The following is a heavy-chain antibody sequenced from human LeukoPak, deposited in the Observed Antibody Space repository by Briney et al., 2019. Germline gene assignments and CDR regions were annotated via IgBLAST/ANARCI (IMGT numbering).Heavy chain of an antibody. CDR1: GFTFSDYY. D-gene: IGHD3-10*01. CDR3: SRGTYPYSSDN. CDR2: INGDGSRT. V-gene: IGHV3-74*01. Sequence: PGGSLRLSCAASGFTFSDYYMHWVRQAPGKGLLWISHINGDGSRTGYADSVKGRFTISRDNAKNILYPQMNSLRAEDTAVYYCSRGTYPYSSDNWGQGALVTVSS. J-gene: IGHJ4*02.